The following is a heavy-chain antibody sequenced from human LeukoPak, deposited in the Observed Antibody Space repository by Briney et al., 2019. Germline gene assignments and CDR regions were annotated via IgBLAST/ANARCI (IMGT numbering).Heavy chain of an antibody. V-gene: IGHV3-74*01. CDR2: INSDGSST. Sequence: GGSLRLSCAASGFTFSSYWMHWVRQAPGKGLVWVSRINSDGSSTSYADSVKGRFTISRDSAKNTLYLQMNSLRAEDTAVYYCARAVVAGGPFDPWGQGTLVTVSS. J-gene: IGHJ5*02. CDR3: ARAVVAGGPFDP. D-gene: IGHD2-15*01. CDR1: GFTFSSYW.